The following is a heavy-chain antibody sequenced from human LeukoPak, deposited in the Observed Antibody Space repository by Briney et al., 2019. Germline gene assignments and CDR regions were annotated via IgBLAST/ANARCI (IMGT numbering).Heavy chain of an antibody. D-gene: IGHD3-3*01. Sequence: PSETLSLTCTVSGGSIGTYYWAWIRQSPGKGLEWIGYIHYRGSTNYNPSLKSRVTISVDTSKNQFSLKLSSVTAADTAVYFCARHGQGVVMPFDYWGQGTLVAVSS. CDR2: IHYRGST. CDR1: GGSIGTYY. V-gene: IGHV4-59*08. CDR3: ARHGQGVVMPFDY. J-gene: IGHJ4*02.